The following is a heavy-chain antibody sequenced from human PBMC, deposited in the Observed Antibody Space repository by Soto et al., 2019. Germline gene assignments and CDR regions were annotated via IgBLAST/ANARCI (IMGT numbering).Heavy chain of an antibody. CDR3: ATGSASYDY. CDR1: GFTFSSYA. Sequence: EVQRLESGGGLVQPGGSLRLSCAASGFTFSSYAMSWVRQAPGKGLEWVSAISSSGGGTSYTDSVKGRFTISRDTSKNTLYLQMSSLRAEDTAVYYCATGSASYDYWGQGTLVTVSS. V-gene: IGHV3-23*01. J-gene: IGHJ4*02. CDR2: ISSSGGGT. D-gene: IGHD1-26*01.